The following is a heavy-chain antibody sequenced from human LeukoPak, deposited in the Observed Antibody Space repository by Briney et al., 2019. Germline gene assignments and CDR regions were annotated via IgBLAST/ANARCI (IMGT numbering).Heavy chain of an antibody. V-gene: IGHV5-51*01. J-gene: IGHJ4*02. CDR3: ARYTSDWYGPDY. CDR2: IYPGDSDS. Sequence: GESLKISCKGSGYSFTSYWIGWVRQMPGKGLEWMGIIYPGDSDSRYSPSFQGQVTISADKSISTASLQWSSLKASDTGIYYCARYTSDWYGPDYWGQGTLVTVSS. CDR1: GYSFTSYW. D-gene: IGHD6-13*01.